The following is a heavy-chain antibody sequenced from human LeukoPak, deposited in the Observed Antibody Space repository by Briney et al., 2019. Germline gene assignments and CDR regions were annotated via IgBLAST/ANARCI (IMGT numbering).Heavy chain of an antibody. CDR2: ISGSVGST. D-gene: IGHD3-22*01. V-gene: IGHV3-23*01. J-gene: IGHJ4*02. CDR3: AKSQGYYDSSGYPYYFDY. CDR1: GFTFSSYA. Sequence: GALRLSCAASGFTFSSYAMSWVRQAPGKGLEWVSAISGSVGSTYYADSVKGRFTISRDNSKKTLYLQMNSLRAEDTAVYYCAKSQGYYDSSGYPYYFDYWGQGTLVTVSS.